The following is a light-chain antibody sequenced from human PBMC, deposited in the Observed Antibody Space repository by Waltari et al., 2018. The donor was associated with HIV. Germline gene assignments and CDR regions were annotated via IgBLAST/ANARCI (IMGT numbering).Light chain of an antibody. Sequence: QSALTQPASVSGSPGQSITISCTGTSSDIGTYDLVSWYQQHPGKAPKLISYEVSERPSGVSNRFSGSKSGNTASLTISGLQAEDETDYYCCSYGGSSTYVVFGGGTKVTVL. V-gene: IGLV2-23*02. CDR2: EVS. CDR1: SSDIGTYDL. J-gene: IGLJ2*01. CDR3: CSYGGSSTYVV.